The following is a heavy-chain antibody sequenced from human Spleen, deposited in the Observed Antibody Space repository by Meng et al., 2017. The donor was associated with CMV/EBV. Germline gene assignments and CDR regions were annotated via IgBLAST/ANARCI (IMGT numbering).Heavy chain of an antibody. CDR2: TYHRSKWYN. V-gene: IGHV6-1*01. CDR3: ARGDIVVVPAATYYYYGMDV. Sequence: LRLSCAISGDSVSSNSATWNWIRQSPSRGLEWLGRTYHRSKWYNDYAVSVKSRITINPDTSKNQFSLQLNSVTPEDTAVYYCARGDIVVVPAATYYYYGMDVWGQGTTVTVSS. J-gene: IGHJ6*02. CDR1: GDSVSSNSAT. D-gene: IGHD2-2*01.